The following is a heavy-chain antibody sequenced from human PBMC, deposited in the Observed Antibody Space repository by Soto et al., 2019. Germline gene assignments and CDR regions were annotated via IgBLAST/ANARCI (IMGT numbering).Heavy chain of an antibody. CDR3: ARWWTNYYDSSGYFDPNDAFDI. D-gene: IGHD3-22*01. CDR1: GGTFSSYA. V-gene: IGHV1-69*01. J-gene: IGHJ3*02. Sequence: QVQLVQSGAEVKKPGSSVKVSCKASGGTFSSYAISWVRQAPGQGLEWMGGIIPIFGTANYAQKFQVRVTITADESTSTAYMELGSLRSEDTAVYYCARWWTNYYDSSGYFDPNDAFDIWGQGTMVAVSS. CDR2: IIPIFGTA.